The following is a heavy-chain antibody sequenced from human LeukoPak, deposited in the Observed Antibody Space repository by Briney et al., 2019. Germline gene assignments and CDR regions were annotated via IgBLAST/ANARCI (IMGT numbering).Heavy chain of an antibody. CDR1: GFTFSSYG. CDR2: ISGSGVST. Sequence: GGSLRLSCAASGFTFSSYGMSWVRQAPGKGLEWVSAISGSGVSTYYADSVKGRFTISRDNSKNTLYLQMNSLRAEDTALYYCAKTASSGSGSYYYYYYMDVWGKGTKVTIPS. D-gene: IGHD3-10*01. V-gene: IGHV3-23*01. CDR3: AKTASSGSGSYYYYYYMDV. J-gene: IGHJ6*03.